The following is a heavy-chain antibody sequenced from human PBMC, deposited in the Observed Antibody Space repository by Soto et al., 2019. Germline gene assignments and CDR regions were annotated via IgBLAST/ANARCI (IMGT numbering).Heavy chain of an antibody. V-gene: IGHV5-10-1*03. J-gene: IGHJ4*02. CDR1: GYSFTSYW. CDR2: IDPSDSYT. CDR3: ATGRIGNTFAYRFYFEN. D-gene: IGHD3-16*01. Sequence: EVQLVQSGAEVKEPGESLRISCKASGYSFTSYWISWVRQMPGKGLEWMGRIDPSDSYTSYGPSFQGHVTVSADRSTSTAYLQWRSLKASDTAMYYCATGRIGNTFAYRFYFENWGQGTLVTVPS.